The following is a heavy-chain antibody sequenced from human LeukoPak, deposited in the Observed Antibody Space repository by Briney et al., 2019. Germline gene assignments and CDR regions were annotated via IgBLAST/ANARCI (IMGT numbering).Heavy chain of an antibody. V-gene: IGHV1-2*02. D-gene: IGHD6-13*01. Sequence: ASVKVSCTASGYTFTCYYMHWVRQAPGQGLEWMGWINPNSGGTNYAQKFQGRVTMTRDTSISTAYMELSRLRSDDTAVYYCARGIAAAGTGSGWFDPWGQGTLVTVSS. CDR3: ARGIAAAGTGSGWFDP. CDR2: INPNSGGT. CDR1: GYTFTCYY. J-gene: IGHJ5*02.